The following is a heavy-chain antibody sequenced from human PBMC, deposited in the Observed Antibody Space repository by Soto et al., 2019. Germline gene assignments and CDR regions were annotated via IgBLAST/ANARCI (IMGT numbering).Heavy chain of an antibody. CDR3: AKTPGWLSPISAPYGMDV. J-gene: IGHJ6*02. CDR1: GFTFSSYA. V-gene: IGHV3-23*01. Sequence: GGSLRLSCAASGFTFSSYAMSWVRQAPGKGLEWVSAISGSGGSTYYADSVKGRFTISRDNSKNTLYLQMNSLRAEDTAVYYCAKTPGWLSPISAPYGMDVWGQGTTVTVSS. D-gene: IGHD3-22*01. CDR2: ISGSGGST.